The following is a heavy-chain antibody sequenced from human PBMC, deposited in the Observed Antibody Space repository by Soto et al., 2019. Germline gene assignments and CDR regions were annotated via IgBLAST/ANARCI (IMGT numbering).Heavy chain of an antibody. Sequence: GXSVKVSCKASGYTFTSHGISWVRQAPGQGLEWMGWISAYNGNTNYPQKVQGRVTMTTDTSTSTAYMELRSLRSDDTAVYYCARENPPDVWGQGTTVTASS. J-gene: IGHJ6*02. CDR2: ISAYNGNT. V-gene: IGHV1-18*04. CDR1: GYTFTSHG. CDR3: ARENPPDV.